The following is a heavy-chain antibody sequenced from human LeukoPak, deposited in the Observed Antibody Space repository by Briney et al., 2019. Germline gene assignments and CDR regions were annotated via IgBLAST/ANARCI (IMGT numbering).Heavy chain of an antibody. V-gene: IGHV1-69*01. CDR1: GGTFSSYA. J-gene: IGHJ3*02. Sequence: ASVKVSCKASGGTFSSYAISWVRQAPGQGLEWMGGIIPIFGTANYAQKFQGRVTITADESTSTAYIELSSLRSEDTAVYYCARDSSSGYYYVRAFDIWGQGTMVTVSS. D-gene: IGHD3-22*01. CDR3: ARDSSSGYYYVRAFDI. CDR2: IIPIFGTA.